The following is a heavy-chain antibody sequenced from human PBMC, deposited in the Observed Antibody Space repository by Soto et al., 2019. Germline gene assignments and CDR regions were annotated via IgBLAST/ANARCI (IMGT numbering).Heavy chain of an antibody. CDR1: GFTFSSYA. CDR3: AKVLPYSRGWYYGARWCDP. D-gene: IGHD6-19*01. CDR2: ISGSGGST. V-gene: IGHV3-23*01. J-gene: IGHJ5*02. Sequence: GGSLRLSCAASGFTFSSYAMSWVRHAPGKGLEWVSAISGSGGSTYYADSVKGRFTISRDNSKNTLYLQMNSLRAEDTAVYYCAKVLPYSRGWYYGARWCDPWGQGTLVTVSS.